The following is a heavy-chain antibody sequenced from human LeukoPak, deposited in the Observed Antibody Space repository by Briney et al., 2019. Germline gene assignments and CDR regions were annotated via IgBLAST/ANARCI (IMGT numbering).Heavy chain of an antibody. V-gene: IGHV4-59*01. CDR1: GGSIRSYY. D-gene: IGHD3-22*01. Sequence: SETLSLTCIVSGGSIRSYYWSWIRQPPGKGLEWIGYIYYSGSTNYNPSLKSRVTISVDTSKNQFSLKLSSVTAADTAVYYCARIGDRSDYYSYYFDYWGQGTLVTVSS. CDR2: IYYSGST. CDR3: ARIGDRSDYYSYYFDY. J-gene: IGHJ4*02.